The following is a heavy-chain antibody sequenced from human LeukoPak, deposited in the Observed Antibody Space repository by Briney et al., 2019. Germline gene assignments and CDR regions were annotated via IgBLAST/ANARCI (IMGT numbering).Heavy chain of an antibody. CDR2: IYTSGST. J-gene: IGHJ5*02. CDR3: ARDGRVVVAATGNWFDP. Sequence: SETLSLTCTVSGGSISRYYWSWIRQPAGKGLEWIGRIYTSGSTNYNPSLKSRVTMSVDTSKNQFSLKLSSVTAADTAVYYCARDGRVVVAATGNWFDPWGQGTLVTVSS. V-gene: IGHV4-4*07. D-gene: IGHD2-15*01. CDR1: GGSISRYY.